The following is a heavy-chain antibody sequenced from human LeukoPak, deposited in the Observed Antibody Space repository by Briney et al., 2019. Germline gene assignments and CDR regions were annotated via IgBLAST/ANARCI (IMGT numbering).Heavy chain of an antibody. CDR1: GYTFTGHY. CDR2: INPNSGGT. D-gene: IGHD2-15*01. J-gene: IGHJ4*02. CDR3: ARDGNCSGGSCSLDY. V-gene: IGHV1-2*02. Sequence: GASVKVSCKASGYTFTGHYIHWVRQAPGQGLAWMGWINPNSGGTNYAQKFQGRVTMTRNTSINSAYMELRRLRSDDTAVYYCARDGNCSGGSCSLDYWGQGTLVTVSS.